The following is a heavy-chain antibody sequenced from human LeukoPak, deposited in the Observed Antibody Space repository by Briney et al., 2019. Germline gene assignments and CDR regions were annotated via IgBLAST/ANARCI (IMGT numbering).Heavy chain of an antibody. V-gene: IGHV3-7*01. Sequence: SGGSLRLSCVASGFTFSTHWVSWVRQAPGKGLEWVANIKEDGSTTDYVDSVKGRFPISRDNDKNSVFLQMDSLRAEDTAVYYCAPQTMILVLGGQGTLVTVSS. CDR1: GFTFSTHW. CDR2: IKEDGSTT. J-gene: IGHJ4*02. CDR3: APQTMILVL. D-gene: IGHD3-22*01.